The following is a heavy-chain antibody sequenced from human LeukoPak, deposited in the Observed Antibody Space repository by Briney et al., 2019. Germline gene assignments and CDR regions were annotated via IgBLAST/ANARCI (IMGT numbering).Heavy chain of an antibody. Sequence: RSLRLSCVASGFTFSSYGMHWVRQAPGKGLEWVSVVSYDGSDKYYADSVKGRFTISRDNSKNTLYLQMNSLRAEDTAVYYCAKDGSSTSWYYYYYMDVWGKGTTVTVSS. CDR3: AKDGSSTSWYYYYYMDV. D-gene: IGHD2-2*01. CDR1: GFTFSSYG. V-gene: IGHV3-30*12. J-gene: IGHJ6*03. CDR2: VSYDGSDK.